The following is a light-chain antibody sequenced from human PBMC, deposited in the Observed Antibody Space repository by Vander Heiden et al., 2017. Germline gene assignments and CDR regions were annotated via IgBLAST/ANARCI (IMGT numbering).Light chain of an antibody. CDR1: SGHSSYI. V-gene: IGLV4-60*02. Sequence: QPVLTQSSSASASLGSSVKLTCTLSSGHSSYIIAWHQQQPGKAPRYLMKLEGSGSYNKGSGVPDRFSGSSSGADRYLTISNLQFEDEADYYCETWDSNTHEAVFGGGTKLTVL. J-gene: IGLJ2*01. CDR2: LEGSGSY. CDR3: ETWDSNTHEAV.